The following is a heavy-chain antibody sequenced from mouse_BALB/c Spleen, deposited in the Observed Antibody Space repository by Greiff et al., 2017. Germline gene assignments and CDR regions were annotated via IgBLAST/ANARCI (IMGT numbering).Heavy chain of an antibody. J-gene: IGHJ3*01. Sequence: VQLQQSGAELVRPGTSVKVSCKASGYAFTNYLIEWVKQRPGQGLEWIGVINPGSGGTNYNEKFKGKATLTADKSSSTAYMQLSSLTSDDSAVYFCARNYGKGTWFAYWGQGTLVTVSA. CDR3: ARNYGKGTWFAY. D-gene: IGHD2-1*01. CDR2: INPGSGGT. V-gene: IGHV1-54*01. CDR1: GYAFTNYL.